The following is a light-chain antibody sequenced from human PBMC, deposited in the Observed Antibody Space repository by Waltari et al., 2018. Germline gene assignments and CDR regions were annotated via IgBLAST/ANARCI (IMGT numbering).Light chain of an antibody. V-gene: IGKV3-11*01. CDR2: DAS. J-gene: IGKJ4*01. CDR3: HQRSNWPLT. CDR1: QSVYTY. Sequence: EIVLTQSPATLSLSPGDTATVSCRASQSVYTYLAWYHHKPGQVPRLLIYDASKRATGVPARFSGSGSGADFTLIISSLEPEDFAVYYCHQRSNWPLTFGGGTKVDIK.